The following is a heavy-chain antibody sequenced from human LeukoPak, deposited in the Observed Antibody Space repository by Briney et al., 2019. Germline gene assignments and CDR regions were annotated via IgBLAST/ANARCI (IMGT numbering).Heavy chain of an antibody. CDR1: GFTFGNYW. D-gene: IGHD2-15*01. J-gene: IGHJ4*02. CDR2: IKQDGTEK. CDR3: TRDTGCPGGTCYSFYDY. V-gene: IGHV3-7*01. Sequence: QPGGSLRLSCAASGFTFGNYWMTWVRQAPGKGLEWVANIKQDGTEKYYVDSVKGRFTISRDNAENSLYLQMNSLRAEDTAMYYCTRDTGCPGGTCYSFYDYWGQGTLVTVSS.